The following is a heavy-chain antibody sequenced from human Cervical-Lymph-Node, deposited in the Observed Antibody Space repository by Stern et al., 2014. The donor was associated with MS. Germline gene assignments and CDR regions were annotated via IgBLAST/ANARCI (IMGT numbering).Heavy chain of an antibody. CDR2: IWYDGSNP. CDR3: ASAYSSSHYYFDY. CDR1: GFSFSRYA. V-gene: IGHV3-33*01. D-gene: IGHD6-13*01. J-gene: IGHJ4*02. Sequence: GFSFSRYAMHWVRQAPGKGLEWVALIWYDGSNPYYADSVTGRFTISRDNFKNTLYLQMNSLRAEDTAVYYCASAYSSSHYYFDYWGQGTLVTVSS.